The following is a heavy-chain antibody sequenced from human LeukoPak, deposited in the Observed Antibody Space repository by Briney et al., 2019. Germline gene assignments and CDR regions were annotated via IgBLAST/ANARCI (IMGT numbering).Heavy chain of an antibody. Sequence: GGSLRLSCAASGFTFSNAWMSWVRQAPGKGLEWVGRIKSKTDGGTTDYAAPVKGRFTISRGDSKNTLYLQMNSLKTEDTAVYYCTTDRDYVWGSYRLVDYWGQGTLVTVSS. J-gene: IGHJ4*02. CDR3: TTDRDYVWGSYRLVDY. V-gene: IGHV3-15*01. D-gene: IGHD3-16*02. CDR1: GFTFSNAW. CDR2: IKSKTDGGTT.